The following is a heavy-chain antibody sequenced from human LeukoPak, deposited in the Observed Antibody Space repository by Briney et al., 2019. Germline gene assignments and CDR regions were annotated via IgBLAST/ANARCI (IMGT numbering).Heavy chain of an antibody. D-gene: IGHD4-17*01. Sequence: GASVKVSCKASGYTLTGYYMHWVRQAPGQGLEWMGRINPNSGGTNYAQKFQGRVTMTRDTSISTAYMELSRLRSDDTAVYYCARDYGDYPYYYYYGMDVWGQGTTVTVSS. J-gene: IGHJ6*02. CDR3: ARDYGDYPYYYYYGMDV. CDR1: GYTLTGYY. CDR2: INPNSGGT. V-gene: IGHV1-2*06.